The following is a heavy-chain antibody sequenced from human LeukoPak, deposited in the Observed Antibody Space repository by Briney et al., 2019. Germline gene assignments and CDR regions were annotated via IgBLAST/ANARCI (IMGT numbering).Heavy chain of an antibody. CDR3: ARVGEYYDFWSGYGYYFDY. J-gene: IGHJ4*02. D-gene: IGHD3-3*01. Sequence: ASVKVSCKASGGTFSSYAISWVRQATGQGLEWMGWMNPNSGNTGYAQKFQGRVTITRNTSISTAYMELSSLRSEDTAVYYCARVGEYYDFWSGYGYYFDYWGQGTLVTVSS. V-gene: IGHV1-8*03. CDR1: GGTFSSYA. CDR2: MNPNSGNT.